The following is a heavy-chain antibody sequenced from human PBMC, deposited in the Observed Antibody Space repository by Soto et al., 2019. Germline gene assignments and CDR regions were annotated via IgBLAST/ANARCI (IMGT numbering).Heavy chain of an antibody. CDR1: GFTFSSYA. J-gene: IGHJ2*01. V-gene: IGHV3-23*01. CDR2: ISGSGGST. CDR3: ARIPVFTLFWYFDL. D-gene: IGHD3-10*02. Sequence: GGSLRLSCAASGFTFSSYAMSWVRQAPGKGLEWVSAISGSGGSTYYADSVKGRFTISRDNSKNTLYLQMNSLRAEDTAVYYCARIPVFTLFWYFDLWGRGTLVTVSS.